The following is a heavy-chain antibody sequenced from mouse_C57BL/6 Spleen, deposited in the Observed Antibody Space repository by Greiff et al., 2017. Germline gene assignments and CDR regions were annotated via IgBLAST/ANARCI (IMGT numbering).Heavy chain of an antibody. Sequence: VQLQQSGAELVRPGASVKLSCTASGFNIKDDYMHWVKQRPEQGLEWIGWIDPENGDTEYASQFQGKATITADTSSNTAYLQLSSLTSEDTAVYYCTLYDGYYPPGCAYWGQGTLVTVSA. V-gene: IGHV14-4*01. CDR1: GFNIKDDY. CDR2: IDPENGDT. J-gene: IGHJ3*01. D-gene: IGHD2-3*01. CDR3: TLYDGYYPPGCAY.